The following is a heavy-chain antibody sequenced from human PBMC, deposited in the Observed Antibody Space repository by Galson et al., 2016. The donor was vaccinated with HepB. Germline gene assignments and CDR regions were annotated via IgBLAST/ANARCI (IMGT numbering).Heavy chain of an antibody. J-gene: IGHJ6*02. CDR3: ARIPGGYQGPQYGMDV. CDR2: IDWDDDK. Sequence: PALVKPTQTLTLTCTLSGFSLSTSGMRVSWIRQPPGKALEWLARIDWDDDKFYSTSPKTRLTIAKDTSTNQVVLTMTNMDPVDTATYYCARIPGGYQGPQYGMDVWGQGTTVTVSS. V-gene: IGHV2-70*04. CDR1: GFSLSTSGMR. D-gene: IGHD1-26*01.